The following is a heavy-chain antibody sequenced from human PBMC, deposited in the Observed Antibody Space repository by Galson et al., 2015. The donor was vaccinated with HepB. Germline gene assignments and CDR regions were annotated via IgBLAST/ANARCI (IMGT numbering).Heavy chain of an antibody. J-gene: IGHJ5*02. CDR2: INPRSGNT. V-gene: IGHV1-46*01. D-gene: IGHD2/OR15-2a*01. Sequence: SVKVSCKASGYTFTSYYMHWVRQAPGQGLEWMGIINPRSGNTSFAQKFEGRVTMTRDTPTSTVYMELSSLRSEDTAVYYCARYTVSTSGNWLDPWGHGTLITVSS. CDR3: ARYTVSTSGNWLDP. CDR1: GYTFTSYY.